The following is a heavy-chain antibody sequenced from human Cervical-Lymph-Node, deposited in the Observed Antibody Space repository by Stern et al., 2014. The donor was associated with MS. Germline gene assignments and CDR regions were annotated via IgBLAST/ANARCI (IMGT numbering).Heavy chain of an antibody. CDR2: IYSSGSV. J-gene: IGHJ6*02. D-gene: IGHD3-3*02. CDR3: SGRSTVVVLAPNSIDV. CDR1: GGSINSGTYY. Sequence: QLQLQESGPGLVKPSQTLSLTCTVSGGSINSGTYYWSWIRQPAGKGLEWIGRIYSSGSVNYNPSLERRAPISLDPSKNQFSLNLNSVTAADTAVYYCSGRSTVVVLAPNSIDVWGQGTTVTVSS. V-gene: IGHV4-61*02.